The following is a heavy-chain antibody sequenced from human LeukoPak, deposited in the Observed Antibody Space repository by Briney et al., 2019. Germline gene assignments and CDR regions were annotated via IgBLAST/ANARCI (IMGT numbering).Heavy chain of an antibody. D-gene: IGHD6-13*01. V-gene: IGHV1-24*01. Sequence: WASVKVSCEASGYTLTELSMHWVRQAPGKELEWMGGFDPEDGETIYAQKFQGRVTMTEDTSTDTAYMELSSLRSEDTAVYYCATDRGVAVAGYDYWGQGTLVTVSS. J-gene: IGHJ4*02. CDR2: FDPEDGET. CDR3: ATDRGVAVAGYDY. CDR1: GYTLTELS.